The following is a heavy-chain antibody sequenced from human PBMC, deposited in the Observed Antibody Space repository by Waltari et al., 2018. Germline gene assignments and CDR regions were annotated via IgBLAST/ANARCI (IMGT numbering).Heavy chain of an antibody. CDR3: ARALTTPNDY. CDR1: GFTISSFG. CDR2: TTNSNTYR. D-gene: IGHD4-17*01. J-gene: IGHJ4*02. Sequence: EVQLVESGGGLVKPGGSLRLSCAASGFTISSFGMSWVRQAPGKGLECVSSTTNSNTYRDYADSVKGRFTVSIDNAKNSLYLQMNSLRADDTAVYFCARALTTPNDYWGQGTLVTVSS. V-gene: IGHV3-21*03.